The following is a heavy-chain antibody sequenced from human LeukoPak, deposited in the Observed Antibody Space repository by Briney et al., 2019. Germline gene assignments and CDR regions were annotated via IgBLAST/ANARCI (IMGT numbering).Heavy chain of an antibody. J-gene: IGHJ4*02. CDR3: ARVGVDYSGNIIKYFFDY. CDR1: GGSYSTYQ. V-gene: IGHV4-59*01. CDR2: IYYSGSA. D-gene: IGHD4-23*01. Sequence: SETLSLTCTVSGGSYSTYQWSWIRQTPGKGLEWIGNIYYSGSANYNPSLKSRVIISVDTSKNQFSLNLSPVIAADTAVYYCARVGVDYSGNIIKYFFDYWGQGTLVTVSS.